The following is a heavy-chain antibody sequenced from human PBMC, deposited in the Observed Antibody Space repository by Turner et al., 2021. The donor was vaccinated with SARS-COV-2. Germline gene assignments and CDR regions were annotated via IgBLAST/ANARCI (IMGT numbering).Heavy chain of an antibody. Sequence: EVQLVESGGGLVPPGGPLRLSCSAAGFTFSSYDMHWVRQATGRGLEWVSTIGTAGDTYYPGSVKGRFTISRENAKNSLYLQMNSLRAGDTAVYYCARVSHYDILTGYYLHYYYAMDVWGQGTTVTVSS. J-gene: IGHJ6*02. D-gene: IGHD3-9*01. CDR2: IGTAGDT. CDR1: GFTFSSYD. CDR3: ARVSHYDILTGYYLHYYYAMDV. V-gene: IGHV3-13*01.